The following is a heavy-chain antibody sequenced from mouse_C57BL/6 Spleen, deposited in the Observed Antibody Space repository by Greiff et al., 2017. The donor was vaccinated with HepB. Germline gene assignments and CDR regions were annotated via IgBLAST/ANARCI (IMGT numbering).Heavy chain of an antibody. CDR2: IDPSDSYT. CDR3: ARSNYYGSSYRYFDY. D-gene: IGHD1-1*01. CDR1: GYTFTSYW. V-gene: IGHV1-69*01. Sequence: QVQLQQPGAELVMPGASVKLSCKASGYTFTSYWMHWVKQRPGQGLEWIGEIDPSDSYTNYNQKFKGKSTLTVDKSSSTAYMQLSSLTSEDSAVYYCARSNYYGSSYRYFDYWGQGTTLTVSS. J-gene: IGHJ2*01.